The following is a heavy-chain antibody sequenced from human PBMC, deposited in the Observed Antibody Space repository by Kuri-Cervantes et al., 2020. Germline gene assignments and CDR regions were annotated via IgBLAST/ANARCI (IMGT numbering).Heavy chain of an antibody. CDR3: ARSGSSAWFGAGYYYYGMDV. J-gene: IGHJ6*02. D-gene: IGHD3-10*01. CDR2: ISYDGSNK. CDR1: AFTFSSYA. Sequence: GESLKISCAASAFTFSSYAMHWVRQAPGKGLGWVAVISYDGSNKYYADSVKGRITISRDNSTNTLYLQMNSLRAEDTAVYYCARSGSSAWFGAGYYYYGMDVWGQGTTVTVSS. V-gene: IGHV3-30-3*01.